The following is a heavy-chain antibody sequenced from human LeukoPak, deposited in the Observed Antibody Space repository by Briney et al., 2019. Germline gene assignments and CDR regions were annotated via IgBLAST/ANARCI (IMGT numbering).Heavy chain of an antibody. V-gene: IGHV4-59*01. D-gene: IGHD3-3*01. Sequence: SETLSLTCTVSGVSISSYYWSWIRQPPGKGLEWIGYIDYSGSTNYNPSLKSRVTISVDTSKNQFSLKLSSVTAADTAVYYCARRQEGPYYDFWSGYYWFDPWGQGTLVTVSS. CDR3: ARRQEGPYYDFWSGYYWFDP. J-gene: IGHJ5*02. CDR1: GVSISSYY. CDR2: IDYSGST.